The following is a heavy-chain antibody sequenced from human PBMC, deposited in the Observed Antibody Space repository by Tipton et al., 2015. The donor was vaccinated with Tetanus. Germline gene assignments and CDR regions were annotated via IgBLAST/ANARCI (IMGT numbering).Heavy chain of an antibody. J-gene: IGHJ4*02. CDR2: IYYSGST. D-gene: IGHD3-10*01. Sequence: TLSLTCSVSGGSLFSGSFYWAWLRQPPGKGLEWIGYIYYSGSTNYNPSLKSRVTISVDTSKNQFSLKLTSVTAADTAVYYCARADYNLSRKGPFDSWGQGTLVLVSS. V-gene: IGHV4-61*01. CDR3: ARADYNLSRKGPFDS. CDR1: GGSLFSGSFY.